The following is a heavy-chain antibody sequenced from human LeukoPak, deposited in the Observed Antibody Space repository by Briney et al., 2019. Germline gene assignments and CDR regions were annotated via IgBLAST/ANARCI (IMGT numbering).Heavy chain of an antibody. D-gene: IGHD5-24*01. J-gene: IGHJ3*02. CDR2: INPNSGGT. V-gene: IGHV1-2*02. CDR1: GYTFTGYY. Sequence: ASVKISCKASGYTFTGYYMHWVRQAPGQGLEWMGWINPNSGGTNYAQKFQGRVTMTRDTSISTAYMELSRLRSDDTAVYYCARDSGDGYNRDAFDIWGQGTMVTVSS. CDR3: ARDSGDGYNRDAFDI.